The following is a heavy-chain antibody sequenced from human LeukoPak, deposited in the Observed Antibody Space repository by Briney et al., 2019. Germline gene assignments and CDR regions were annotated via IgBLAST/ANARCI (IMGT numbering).Heavy chain of an antibody. CDR1: GYTFTGYY. CDR3: ARVSCSGGSCYLPLNWFDP. D-gene: IGHD2-15*01. Sequence: ASVKVSCKASGYTFTGYYMHWVQQAPGQGLEWMGWINPNSGGTNYAQKFQGRVTMTRDTSISTAYMELSRLRSDDTAVYYCARVSCSGGSCYLPLNWFDPWGQGTLVTVSS. V-gene: IGHV1-2*02. J-gene: IGHJ5*02. CDR2: INPNSGGT.